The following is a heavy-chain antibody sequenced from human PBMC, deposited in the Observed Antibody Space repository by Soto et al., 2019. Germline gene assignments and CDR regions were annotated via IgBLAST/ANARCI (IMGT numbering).Heavy chain of an antibody. J-gene: IGHJ1*01. Sequence: SETLSLTCTVSGGFISSDDYYWSWIRQAPGRGLEWIGYIHSSGSIYYNPSLKSRATMSIDTAGNQFSLKVSSVTVADTAVYYCARDLDGLHDDTSGPFPRPGWGQGTLVTVSS. V-gene: IGHV4-30-4*01. D-gene: IGHD3-22*01. CDR1: GGFISSDDYY. CDR3: ARDLDGLHDDTSGPFPRPG. CDR2: IHSSGSI.